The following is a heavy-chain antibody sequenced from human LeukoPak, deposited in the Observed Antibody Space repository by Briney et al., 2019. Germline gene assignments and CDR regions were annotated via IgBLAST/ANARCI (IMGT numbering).Heavy chain of an antibody. CDR3: ARDSPRTGP. J-gene: IGHJ5*02. CDR1: GFTFSSYW. Sequence: QSGGSLRLSCAASGFTFSSYWMHWVRHVPGQGLVWVSHIDGDGRIAHYGDSVKGRFTISRDNAKNTVYLQMDSLRAEDTAVYYCARDSPRTGPWGQGILVIVSS. CDR2: IDGDGRIA. D-gene: IGHD1-1*01. V-gene: IGHV3-74*01.